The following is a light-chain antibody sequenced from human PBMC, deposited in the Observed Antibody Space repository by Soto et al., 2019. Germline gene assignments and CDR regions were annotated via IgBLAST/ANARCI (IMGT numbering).Light chain of an antibody. CDR2: DAS. CDR3: QQSYSTPPWT. V-gene: IGKV1-39*01. Sequence: DIQMSHSPSAVSATVGDRVTITCRASQSISSWLAWYQQKPGKAPKLLIYDASSLESGVPSRFSGSGSGTDFTLTISSLQPEDFATYYCQQSYSTPPWTFGQGTIVDIK. J-gene: IGKJ1*01. CDR1: QSISSW.